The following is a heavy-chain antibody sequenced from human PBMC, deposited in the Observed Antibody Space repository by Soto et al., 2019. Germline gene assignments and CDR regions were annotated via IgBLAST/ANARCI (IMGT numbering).Heavy chain of an antibody. D-gene: IGHD2-15*01. J-gene: IGHJ4*02. CDR2: IKPDGSEK. CDR1: GFSFSIHW. Sequence: EVQLVESGGGLVQPGGSLRLSCEASGFSFSIHWMIWVRQAPGRGLEWVAKIKPDGSEKYYVDSVEGRFTISRDNAKTSLYLQMNSLRIEDTAVYYCARETWWRCDYWGQGTLVSVSS. V-gene: IGHV3-7*05. CDR3: ARETWWRCDY.